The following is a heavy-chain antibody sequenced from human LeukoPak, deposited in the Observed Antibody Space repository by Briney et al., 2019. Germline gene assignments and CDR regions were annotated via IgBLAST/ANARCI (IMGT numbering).Heavy chain of an antibody. D-gene: IGHD3-10*01. J-gene: IGHJ4*02. CDR1: GFTFSSYG. V-gene: IGHV3-23*01. Sequence: GGSLGLSCAASGFTFSSYGMSWVRQAPGKGLEWVSAISGSGGSTYYADSVKGRFTISRDNSKNTLYLQMNSLRAEDTAVYYCAKGKDYGSGGTNFDYWGQGTLVTVSS. CDR3: AKGKDYGSGGTNFDY. CDR2: ISGSGGST.